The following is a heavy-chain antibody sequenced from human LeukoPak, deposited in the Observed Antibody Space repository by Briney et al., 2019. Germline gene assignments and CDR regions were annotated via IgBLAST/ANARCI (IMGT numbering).Heavy chain of an antibody. V-gene: IGHV1-2*02. CDR3: ARDLEWLYPGGAFDI. Sequence: GASVKVSCKASGYTFTGQYMHWVRQAPGQGREWMGWINPNSGGTNYAQKFQGRVTMTRDTSIRTAYMELSRLRSDDTAVYYCARDLEWLYPGGAFDIWGQGTMVTVSS. CDR1: GYTFTGQY. CDR2: INPNSGGT. D-gene: IGHD3-3*01. J-gene: IGHJ3*02.